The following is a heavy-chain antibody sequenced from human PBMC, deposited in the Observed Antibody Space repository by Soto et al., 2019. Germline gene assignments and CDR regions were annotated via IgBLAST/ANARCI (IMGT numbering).Heavy chain of an antibody. CDR3: ARIHYYDSSGFGDAFDI. Sequence: SGPTLVNPTQTPTLTCTFSGFSLSTSGMRVSWIRQPPGKALEWLARIDWDDDKFYSTSLKTRLTISKDTSKNQVVLTMTNMDPVDTATYYCARIHYYDSSGFGDAFDIWGQGTMVTVS. CDR2: IDWDDDK. CDR1: GFSLSTSGMR. D-gene: IGHD3-22*01. V-gene: IGHV2-70*04. J-gene: IGHJ3*02.